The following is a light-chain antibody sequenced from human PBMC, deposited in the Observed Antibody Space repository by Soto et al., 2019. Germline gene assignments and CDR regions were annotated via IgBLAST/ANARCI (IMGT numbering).Light chain of an antibody. V-gene: IGKV1-39*01. CDR3: QQSYSTTWT. J-gene: IGKJ1*01. CDR1: QGISTY. Sequence: DIQMTQSPSSLSASVGDRVRITCRASQGISTYLNWYHQKPGKAPKLLIYAASSLQSGVPSRFSGSGSETDFTLTISSLQPEDFATYSCQQSYSTTWTFGQGTKVDIK. CDR2: AAS.